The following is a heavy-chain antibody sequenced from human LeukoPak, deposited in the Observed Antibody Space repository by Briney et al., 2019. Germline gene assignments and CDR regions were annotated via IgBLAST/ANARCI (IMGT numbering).Heavy chain of an antibody. CDR2: IYPGDSDT. D-gene: IGHD2-15*01. CDR1: GYSFTSYW. CDR3: ARPIVRDCSGGSCYDAFDI. Sequence: GESLKISCQGSGYSFTSYWIGWVRQLPGKGLEWMGIIYPGDSDTRYSPSFQGQVTISADKSISTAYLQWSSLKASDTAMYYCARPIVRDCSGGSCYDAFDIWGQGTMVTVSS. J-gene: IGHJ3*02. V-gene: IGHV5-51*01.